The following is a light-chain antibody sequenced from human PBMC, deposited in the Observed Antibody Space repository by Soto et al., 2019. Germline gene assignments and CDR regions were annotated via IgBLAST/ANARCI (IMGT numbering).Light chain of an antibody. J-gene: IGLJ2*01. CDR1: RSDVGGYNL. V-gene: IGLV2-23*02. CDR3: SSYAGSSTFVV. Sequence: QSALTQPASVSGSPGQSITMSCTGSRSDVGGYNLVSWYQQHPGKAPKLMIYEVSKRPSGVSNRFSGSKSGNTACLTISGLQAEDEADYYCSSYAGSSTFVVFGGGTKLTVL. CDR2: EVS.